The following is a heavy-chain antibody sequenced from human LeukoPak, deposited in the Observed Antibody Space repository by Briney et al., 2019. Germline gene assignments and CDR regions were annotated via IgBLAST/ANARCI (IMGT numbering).Heavy chain of an antibody. D-gene: IGHD3-9*01. V-gene: IGHV3-23*01. Sequence: GGSLRLSCAASGFTFSTYAMSWVRQAPGKGLEWVSAISGSGGSTYYADSVKGRFTISRDNSKNTLYLQMNSLRAEDTAVYYCAKDRRGWLPIFYFDYWGQGTLVTVSS. CDR2: ISGSGGST. CDR3: AKDRRGWLPIFYFDY. CDR1: GFTFSTYA. J-gene: IGHJ4*02.